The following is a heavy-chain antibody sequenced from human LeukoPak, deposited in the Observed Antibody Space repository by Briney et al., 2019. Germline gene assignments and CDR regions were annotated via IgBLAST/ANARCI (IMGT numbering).Heavy chain of an antibody. Sequence: GGSLRLSCAASGFTFSGYAMSWVRQAPGKGLEWVSTISGNGDSTYYADSVKGRFTISRDNARNSLYLQMNSLRAEDTAVYYCARDPAIQIWLSAYXFDYW. V-gene: IGHV3-23*01. CDR2: ISGNGDST. CDR1: GFTFSGYA. CDR3: ARDPAIQIWLSAYXFDY. D-gene: IGHD3-22*01. J-gene: IGHJ4*01.